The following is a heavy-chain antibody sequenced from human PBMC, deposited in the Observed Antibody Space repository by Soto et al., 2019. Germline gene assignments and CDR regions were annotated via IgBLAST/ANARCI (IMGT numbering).Heavy chain of an antibody. Sequence: EVQLVESGGGLVQPGGSLRLSCAASGITFSNYSMCWVRLAPGKGLEWVSTIVSGGGVTYYAGSVKGRFTISRDNSKSTVYLQMDSLGAEDTAVYFCASTFPLRFGDPSGFDYWGQGTLVAVSS. D-gene: IGHD4-17*01. CDR2: IVSGGGVT. CDR3: ASTFPLRFGDPSGFDY. J-gene: IGHJ4*02. CDR1: GITFSNYS. V-gene: IGHV3-23*04.